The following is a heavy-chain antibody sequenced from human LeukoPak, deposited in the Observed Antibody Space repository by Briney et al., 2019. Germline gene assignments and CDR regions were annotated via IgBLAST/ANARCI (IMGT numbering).Heavy chain of an antibody. D-gene: IGHD5-18*01. CDR2: ISSSSSYI. CDR3: ARTGYSYGYPFDY. CDR1: GFTFSSYS. V-gene: IGHV3-21*01. J-gene: IGHJ4*02. Sequence: PGGSLRLSCAASGFTFSSYSMNWVRQAPGKGLEWVSSISSSSSYIYYADSVKGRFTISRDNAKSSLYLQMNSLRAEDTAVYYCARTGYSYGYPFDYWGQGTLVTVSS.